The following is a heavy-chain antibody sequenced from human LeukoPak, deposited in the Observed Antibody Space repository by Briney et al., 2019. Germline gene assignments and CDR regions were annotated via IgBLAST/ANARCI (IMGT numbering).Heavy chain of an antibody. CDR1: GFTFSSYW. CDR3: ARPLRDGYNFDAFDI. V-gene: IGHV3-7*05. CDR2: INQDGSEK. Sequence: GGSLRLSCAASGFTFSSYWMSWVRQAPGKGLEWVANINQDGSEKYYVDSVKGRFTISRDNAKNSLYLQMNSLRAEDTAVYYCARPLRDGYNFDAFDIWGQGTMVTVSS. J-gene: IGHJ3*02. D-gene: IGHD5-24*01.